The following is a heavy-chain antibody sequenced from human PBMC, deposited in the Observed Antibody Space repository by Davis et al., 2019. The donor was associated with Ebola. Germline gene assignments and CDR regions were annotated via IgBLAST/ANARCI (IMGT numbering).Heavy chain of an antibody. Sequence: GGSLRLSCAASGFTFSSYAMHWVRQAPGQWLDWMGWINAGNGNTKYSQKFQGRVTITRDTSASTAYMELSSLRSEDTAVYYCARDPYCSGGSCLPNWFDPWGQGTLVTVSS. CDR2: INAGNGNT. J-gene: IGHJ5*02. CDR3: ARDPYCSGGSCLPNWFDP. V-gene: IGHV1-3*01. CDR1: GFTFSSYA. D-gene: IGHD2-15*01.